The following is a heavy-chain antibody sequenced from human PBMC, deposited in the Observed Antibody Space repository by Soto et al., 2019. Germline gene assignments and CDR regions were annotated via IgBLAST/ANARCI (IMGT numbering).Heavy chain of an antibody. J-gene: IGHJ4*02. Sequence: PSETLSLTCTVSGGSISSGGYYWSWIRQHPGKGLEWIGYIYYSGSTYYNPSLKSRVTISVDTSKNQFSLKLSSVTAADTAVYYCVSGRFSLGWLQSIGVYFDYWGQGTLVTVSS. V-gene: IGHV4-31*03. CDR2: IYYSGST. D-gene: IGHD5-12*01. CDR3: VSGRFSLGWLQSIGVYFDY. CDR1: GGSISSGGYY.